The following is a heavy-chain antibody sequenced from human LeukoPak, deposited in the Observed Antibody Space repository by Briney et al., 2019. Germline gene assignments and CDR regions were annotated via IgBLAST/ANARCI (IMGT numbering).Heavy chain of an antibody. CDR2: IYSGGST. J-gene: IGHJ4*02. Sequence: GGSLRLSCAASEFSVGSNYMTWVRQAPGKGLEWVSLIYSGGSTYYADSVKGRFAISRDNSKNTLYLQMNSLRAEDTAVYYCARDGYCSGGSCPLDYWGQGTLVTVSS. CDR3: ARDGYCSGGSCPLDY. V-gene: IGHV3-66*01. CDR1: EFSVGSNY. D-gene: IGHD2-15*01.